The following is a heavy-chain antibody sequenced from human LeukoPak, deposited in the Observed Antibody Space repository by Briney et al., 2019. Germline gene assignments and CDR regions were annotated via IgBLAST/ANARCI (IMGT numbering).Heavy chain of an antibody. CDR2: ICANDGNT. D-gene: IGHD2-15*01. Sequence: QPGGSLRLSCAASGLTFRNYAMSWVRQAPGKGLEWVSVICANDGNTYYADAVKGRFTISRDNSKDTLYLQMDSLRAEDTAVYYCAKGSGSSCYSPCDYWGQGALVTVSS. CDR1: GLTFRNYA. V-gene: IGHV3-23*01. J-gene: IGHJ4*02. CDR3: AKGSGSSCYSPCDY.